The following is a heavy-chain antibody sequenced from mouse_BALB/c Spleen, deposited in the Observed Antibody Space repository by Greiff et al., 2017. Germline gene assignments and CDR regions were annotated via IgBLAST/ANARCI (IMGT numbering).Heavy chain of an antibody. CDR2: IDPANGNT. J-gene: IGHJ1*01. V-gene: IGHV14-3*02. CDR3: ARCGSSYDWYFDV. D-gene: IGHD1-1*01. Sequence: VQLKESGAELVKPGASVKLSCTASGFNIKDTYMHWVKQRPEQGLEWIGRIDPANGNTKYDPKFQGKATITADTSSNTAYLQLSSLTSEDTAVYYCARCGSSYDWYFDVWGAGTTVTVSS. CDR1: GFNIKDTY.